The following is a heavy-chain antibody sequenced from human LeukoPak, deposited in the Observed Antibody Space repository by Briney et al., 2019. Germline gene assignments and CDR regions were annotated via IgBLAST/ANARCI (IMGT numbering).Heavy chain of an antibody. D-gene: IGHD4-17*01. CDR1: GYSFTGYY. CDR3: ARAVYGDYAETLFAFDI. J-gene: IGHJ3*02. V-gene: IGHV1-2*04. CDR2: INPNSGDT. Sequence: ASVKASCKASGYSFTGYYMHWVRQAPGQGLEWMGWINPNSGDTNYAQKFQDWVTMTRDTSISTAYMELSRLRSDDTAVYYCARAVYGDYAETLFAFDIWGQGTMVTVSS.